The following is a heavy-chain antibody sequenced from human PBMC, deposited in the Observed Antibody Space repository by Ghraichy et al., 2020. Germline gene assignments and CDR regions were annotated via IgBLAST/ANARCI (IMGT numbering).Heavy chain of an antibody. CDR3: ARARITGTTIDY. J-gene: IGHJ4*02. CDR1: GFTFSDYY. CDR2: ISSSGSTI. Sequence: GWSLRLSCAASGFTFSDYYMSWIRQAPGKGLEWVSYISSSGSTIYYADSVKGRFTISRDNAKNSLYLQMNSLRAEDTAVYYCARARITGTTIDYWGQGTLVTVSS. D-gene: IGHD1-7*01. V-gene: IGHV3-11*01.